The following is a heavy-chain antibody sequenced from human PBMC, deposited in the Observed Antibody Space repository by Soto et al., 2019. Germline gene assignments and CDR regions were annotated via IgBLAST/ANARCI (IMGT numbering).Heavy chain of an antibody. CDR3: AGDFRSTTTFGFDF. J-gene: IGHJ6*02. CDR2: VYHRETT. Sequence: QLQLQESGSGLIRPSQTLSLTCAVSGGSISGGGYSWNWLRQPPGKALEWIGYVYHRETTSYNPSLXTXVXXSVDSSKNQFSLWVSSVTAADTAVSYCAGDFRSTTTFGFDFWGQGITVTVSS. D-gene: IGHD4-4*01. CDR1: GGSISGGGYS. V-gene: IGHV4-30-2*01.